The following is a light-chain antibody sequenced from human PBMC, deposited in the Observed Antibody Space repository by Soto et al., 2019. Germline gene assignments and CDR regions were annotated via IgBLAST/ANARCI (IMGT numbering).Light chain of an antibody. CDR1: QSVLYSSNNRNY. V-gene: IGKV4-1*01. CDR3: QQYFSIPLT. CDR2: WAS. Sequence: DIVMTQSPDSLAASLGERDTINCKSSQSVLYSSNNRNYLAWYQQKPGQPPKLLIYWASTRESGVPDRFSGSGSGTDFTLTISSLQAEDVAVYYCQQYFSIPLTFGGGTKVEIK. J-gene: IGKJ4*01.